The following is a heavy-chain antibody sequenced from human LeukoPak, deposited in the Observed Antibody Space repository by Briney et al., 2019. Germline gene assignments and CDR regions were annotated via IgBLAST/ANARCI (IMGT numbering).Heavy chain of an antibody. CDR3: ARDRERYFDSNGYDAFDI. J-gene: IGHJ3*02. Sequence: PGGSLRLSCAASGFTFSAYDIHWDRQAPGKGLEWVAVIRYDGTNKYYADSVKGRFTISRDNSKNTLYLQMNSLRAEDTAVYYCARDRERYFDSNGYDAFDIWGQGTMVTVSS. V-gene: IGHV3-33*01. CDR2: IRYDGTNK. D-gene: IGHD3-22*01. CDR1: GFTFSAYD.